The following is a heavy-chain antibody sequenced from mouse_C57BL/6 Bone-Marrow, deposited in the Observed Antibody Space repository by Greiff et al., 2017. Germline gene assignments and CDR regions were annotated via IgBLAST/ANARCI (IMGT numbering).Heavy chain of an antibody. D-gene: IGHD2-1*01. CDR3: ARKGCIWYDY. V-gene: IGHV1-81*01. Sequence: QVQLQQSGAELARPGASVKLSCKASGYTFTSYGISWVKQRTGQGLEWIGGIYPRSGNTYYNEKFKGKATLTADKSSSTAYMELRSLTSEDSAVYFCARKGCIWYDYWGQGTTRTVSS. CDR2: IYPRSGNT. CDR1: GYTFTSYG. J-gene: IGHJ2*01.